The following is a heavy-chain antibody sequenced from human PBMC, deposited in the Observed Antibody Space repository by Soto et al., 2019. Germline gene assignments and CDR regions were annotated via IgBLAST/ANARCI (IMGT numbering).Heavy chain of an antibody. J-gene: IGHJ5*02. CDR3: VRDGTKTLRDWFDP. V-gene: IGHV4-4*07. CDR1: GASSSGFY. Sequence: SETLSLTCTVSGASSSGFYWSWSRKSAGKGLEWIGRIYATGTTDYNPSLKSRVMMSVDTSKKQFSLKLRSVTAADTAVYYYVRDGTKTLRDWFDPWGQGISVTVSS. D-gene: IGHD1-1*01. CDR2: IYATGTT.